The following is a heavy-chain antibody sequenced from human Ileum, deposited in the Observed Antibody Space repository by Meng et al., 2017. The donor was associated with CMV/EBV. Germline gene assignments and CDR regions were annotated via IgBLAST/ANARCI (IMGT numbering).Heavy chain of an antibody. D-gene: IGHD1-26*01. V-gene: IGHV3-21*01. CDR2: ISSSSSYI. Sequence: GESLKISCAASGFTFSSYSMNWVRQAPGKGLEWVSSISSSSSYIYYADSVKGRVTISRDNAKNSLYLQMNSLRGEDTAVYYCARDRGGSSYGLIWGQGTQVTVSS. J-gene: IGHJ4*02. CDR1: GFTFSSYS. CDR3: ARDRGGSSYGLI.